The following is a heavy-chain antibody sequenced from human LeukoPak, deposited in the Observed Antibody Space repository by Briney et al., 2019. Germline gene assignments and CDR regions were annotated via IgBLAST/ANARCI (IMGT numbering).Heavy chain of an antibody. J-gene: IGHJ4*02. CDR2: INHSGST. D-gene: IGHD3-10*01. CDR1: GGSFSGYY. V-gene: IGHV4-34*01. Sequence: SETLSLTCAVYGGSFSGYYWSWIRQPPGKGLEWIGEINHSGSTNYNPSLKSRVTISVDTSKNQFSLKLSSVTAADTAVYYCASRATMVTFDCWGQGTLVTVSS. CDR3: ASRATMVTFDC.